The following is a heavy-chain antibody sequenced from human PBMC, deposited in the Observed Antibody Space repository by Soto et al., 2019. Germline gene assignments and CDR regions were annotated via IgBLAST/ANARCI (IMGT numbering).Heavy chain of an antibody. CDR3: RRDGSEGTFDY. Sequence: PGGSLRLSCAASGFTFSSYSMNWVRQAPGKGLEWVSYISSSSSTIYYADSVKGRFTISRDNAKNTGYLQMNSLRAEATARYYCRRDGSEGTFDYWGQGTLVTVSS. V-gene: IGHV3-48*01. CDR2: ISSSSSTI. CDR1: GFTFSSYS. D-gene: IGHD2-15*01. J-gene: IGHJ4*02.